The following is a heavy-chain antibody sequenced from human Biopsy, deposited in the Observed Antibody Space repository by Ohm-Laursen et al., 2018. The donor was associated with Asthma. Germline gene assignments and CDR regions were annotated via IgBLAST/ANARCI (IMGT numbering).Heavy chain of an antibody. CDR3: ARVDVAATIIDY. D-gene: IGHD5-12*01. Sequence: PTQTLTLICAISGDSVSNTRAVWSWIRQSPSRGLEWLGRTYYRSTWSTDYTVSLKSRMSIVPDTSKNHVSLQLNSVTPEDTAVCYCARVDVAATIIDYWGQGTLVTVSS. V-gene: IGHV6-1*01. CDR2: TYYRSTWST. J-gene: IGHJ4*02. CDR1: GDSVSNTRAV.